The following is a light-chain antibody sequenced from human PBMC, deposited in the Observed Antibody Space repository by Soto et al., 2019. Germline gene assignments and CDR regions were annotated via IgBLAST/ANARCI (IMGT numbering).Light chain of an antibody. V-gene: IGKV3-15*01. Sequence: EIVMTQSPATLSVSPGERATLSCRVSQSVSSNLAWYQQKPCQAPSLLIYGASTRATSIPARFSGSGSGTEFTLTISSLQSEDFAVYYCQQYNNWPPINFGQGTRLEIK. CDR2: GAS. CDR1: QSVSSN. CDR3: QQYNNWPPIN. J-gene: IGKJ5*01.